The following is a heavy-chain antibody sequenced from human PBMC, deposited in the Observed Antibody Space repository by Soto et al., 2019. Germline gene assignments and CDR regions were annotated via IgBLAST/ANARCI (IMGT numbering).Heavy chain of an antibody. CDR2: ISAYNGNT. D-gene: IGHD3-10*01. Sequence: ASVNVSCKASGYTFTSYGISWVRQAPGQGLEWMGWISAYNGNTNYAQKLQGRVTMTTDTSTSTAYMELRSLRSDDTAVYYCARLGGEDNTYYYGSGSYFGRVYDYWGQGTLVTVSS. V-gene: IGHV1-18*01. CDR3: ARLGGEDNTYYYGSGSYFGRVYDY. CDR1: GYTFTSYG. J-gene: IGHJ4*02.